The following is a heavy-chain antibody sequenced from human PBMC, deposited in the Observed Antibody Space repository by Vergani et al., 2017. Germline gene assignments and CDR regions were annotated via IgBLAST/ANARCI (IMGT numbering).Heavy chain of an antibody. V-gene: IGHV3-30*03. CDR1: GFTFSSYG. J-gene: IGHJ2*01. CDR2: ISYDGSNK. Sequence: QVQLVESGGGLVQPGRSLRLSCAASGFTFSSYGMHWVRQAPGKGLEWVAVISYDGSNKYYADSVKGRFTISRDNSKNTLYLQMNSLRAEDTAVYYCATRSGIQLWLDRDWYFDLWGRGTLVTVSS. D-gene: IGHD5-18*01. CDR3: ATRSGIQLWLDRDWYFDL.